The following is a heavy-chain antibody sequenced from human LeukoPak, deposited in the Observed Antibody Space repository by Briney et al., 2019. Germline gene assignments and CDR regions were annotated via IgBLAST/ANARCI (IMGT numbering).Heavy chain of an antibody. CDR2: IYYSGST. CDR3: ARLGYCSGGSCHAPYYYYGMDV. CDR1: GGSISSYY. V-gene: IGHV4-59*01. D-gene: IGHD2-15*01. J-gene: IGHJ6*02. Sequence: SETLSLTCTVSGGSISSYYWSWIRQPPGKGLEWIGYIYYSGSTNYNPSLKSRVTISVDTSKNQFSLKLSSVTAADTAVYYCARLGYCSGGSCHAPYYYYGMDVWGQGTTVTVSS.